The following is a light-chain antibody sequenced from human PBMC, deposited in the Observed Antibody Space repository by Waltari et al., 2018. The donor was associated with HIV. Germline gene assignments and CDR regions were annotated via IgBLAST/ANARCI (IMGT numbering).Light chain of an antibody. CDR3: CSYAGSYTWV. Sequence: QSALTQPRSVSGSPGQSVTISCTGTSSDVGGYNYVSWYQQHPGKAPKCMIYDVSKRPSGVPDRFSGSKSGNTASLTISGLQADDEADYYCCSYAGSYTWVFGGGTKLTVL. CDR1: SSDVGGYNY. V-gene: IGLV2-11*01. J-gene: IGLJ3*02. CDR2: DVS.